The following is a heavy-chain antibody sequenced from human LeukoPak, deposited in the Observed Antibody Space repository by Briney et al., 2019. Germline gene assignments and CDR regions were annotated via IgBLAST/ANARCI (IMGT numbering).Heavy chain of an antibody. J-gene: IGHJ3*02. CDR1: GGSLSSYY. CDR2: IYYSGST. CDR3: ARVFNYGDDVNDAFDI. Sequence: SETLSLTCTVSGGSLSSYYWSWIRQPPGKGLEWIGYIYYSGSTNYNPSLKSRVTISVDTSKNRFSLKLTSVTAADTAFYYCARVFNYGDDVNDAFDIWGQATMVTVSS. V-gene: IGHV4-59*01. D-gene: IGHD4-17*01.